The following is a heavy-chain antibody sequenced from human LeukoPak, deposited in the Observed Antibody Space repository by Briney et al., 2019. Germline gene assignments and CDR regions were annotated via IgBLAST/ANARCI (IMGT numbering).Heavy chain of an antibody. CDR3: ARGSAGHNLRFDP. CDR1: GYTFTSYD. J-gene: IGHJ5*02. Sequence: GLVKVSCKASGYTFTSYDINWVRQATGQGLEWMGWMNPNSGNTGYAQKFQGRVTMTRNTSISTAYMELSSLRSEDTAVYYCARGSAGHNLRFDPWGQGTLVTVSS. V-gene: IGHV1-8*01. D-gene: IGHD1-1*01. CDR2: MNPNSGNT.